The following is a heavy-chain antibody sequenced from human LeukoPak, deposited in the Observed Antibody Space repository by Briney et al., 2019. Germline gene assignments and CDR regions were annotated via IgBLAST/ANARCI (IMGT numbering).Heavy chain of an antibody. J-gene: IGHJ4*02. Sequence: PTGGSLRLSCAASGFTFNAYPMHWVRQAPGKGLEWVAGISDDGGNTYYAESVKGRFTISRDNSKNTLYLQLNSLRPEDTAVYYCARDLSPTKAAGATFDYWGQGILVTVSS. V-gene: IGHV3-30*04. CDR2: ISDDGGNT. CDR1: GFTFNAYP. CDR3: ARDLSPTKAAGATFDY. D-gene: IGHD1-26*01.